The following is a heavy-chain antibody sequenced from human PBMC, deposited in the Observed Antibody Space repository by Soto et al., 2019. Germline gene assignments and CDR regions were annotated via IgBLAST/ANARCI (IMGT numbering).Heavy chain of an antibody. D-gene: IGHD5-12*01. Sequence: QVQLVESGGGVVQPGRSLRLSCAASGFTFSSYAMHWVRQAPGKGLEWVAVISYDGSNKYYADSVKGRFTISRDNSKNTLYLQMNSLRAEDTAVYYCARRDGYNTGPFDYWGQGTLVTVSS. V-gene: IGHV3-30-3*01. CDR1: GFTFSSYA. CDR2: ISYDGSNK. J-gene: IGHJ4*02. CDR3: ARRDGYNTGPFDY.